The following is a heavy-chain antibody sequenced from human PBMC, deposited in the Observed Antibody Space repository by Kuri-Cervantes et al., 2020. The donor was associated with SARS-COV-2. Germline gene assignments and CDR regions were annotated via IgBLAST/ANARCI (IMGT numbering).Heavy chain of an antibody. V-gene: IGHV4-34*01. D-gene: IGHD5-12*01. CDR1: GFTFSSYA. Sequence: ESLKISCAASGFTFSSYAMSWVRQAPGKGLEWIGEINHSGSTNYNPSLKSRVTISVDTSKNQFSLKLSSVTAADTAVYYCARGKDIVATIDAFVYWGQGTLVTVSS. CDR3: ARGKDIVATIDAFVY. J-gene: IGHJ4*02. CDR2: INHSGST.